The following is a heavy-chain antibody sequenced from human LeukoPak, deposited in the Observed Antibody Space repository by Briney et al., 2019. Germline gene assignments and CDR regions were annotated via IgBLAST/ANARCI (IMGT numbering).Heavy chain of an antibody. V-gene: IGHV3-48*01. J-gene: IGHJ4*02. D-gene: IGHD3-3*01. Sequence: PGGSLRLSCAASGFTFSSYSMNWVRQAPGKGLEWLSYISSSSSTIYYADSVKGRFTISRDNAKDSLYLQMNSLRADDTAVYYCARDLSPRNYDFWSGFRAAFDYWGQGTLVTVSS. CDR3: ARDLSPRNYDFWSGFRAAFDY. CDR2: ISSSSSTI. CDR1: GFTFSSYS.